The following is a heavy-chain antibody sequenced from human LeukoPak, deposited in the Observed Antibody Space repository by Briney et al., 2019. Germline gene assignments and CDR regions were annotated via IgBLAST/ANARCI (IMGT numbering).Heavy chain of an antibody. J-gene: IGHJ4*02. CDR1: GFTFSSYA. Sequence: GGSLRLSCSASGFTFSSYAMHWVRQAPGKGLEYVSAISSNGGSTYYADSVKGRFTISRDNSKNTLYLQMSSLRAEDTAVYYCVKSLLVGATTQVSFDYWGQGTLVTVSS. V-gene: IGHV3-64D*06. D-gene: IGHD1-26*01. CDR3: VKSLLVGATTQVSFDY. CDR2: ISSNGGST.